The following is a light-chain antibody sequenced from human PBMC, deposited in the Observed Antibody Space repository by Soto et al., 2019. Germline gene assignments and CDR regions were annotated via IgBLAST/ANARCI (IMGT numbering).Light chain of an antibody. V-gene: IGKV3-11*01. Sequence: EIVLTQSPATLSLSPGERATLSCRASQYISSDLAWYQHKPGQALRLLIYDASDRATDIPARFSGSGSGTDFTLTISDLEPEDFAIYYCQQRSSWPPITFGQGTRLEI. J-gene: IGKJ5*01. CDR1: QYISSD. CDR2: DAS. CDR3: QQRSSWPPIT.